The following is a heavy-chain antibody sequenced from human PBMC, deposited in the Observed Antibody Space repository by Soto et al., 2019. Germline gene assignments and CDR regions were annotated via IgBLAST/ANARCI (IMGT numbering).Heavy chain of an antibody. CDR3: AKIGGDAFDI. Sequence: QVQLVESGGGVVQPGRSLRLSCAASGFTFSSYGMHWVRQAPGKGLEWVAVISYDGSNKYYADSVKGRFTISRDNSKNTLYLQMNSLRAEDTAVYYCAKIGGDAFDIWGQGTMVTVSS. V-gene: IGHV3-30*18. CDR2: ISYDGSNK. CDR1: GFTFSSYG. J-gene: IGHJ3*02. D-gene: IGHD3-16*01.